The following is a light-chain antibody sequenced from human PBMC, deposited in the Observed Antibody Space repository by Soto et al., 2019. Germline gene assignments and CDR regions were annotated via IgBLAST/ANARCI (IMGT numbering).Light chain of an antibody. J-gene: IGKJ5*01. V-gene: IGKV3-11*01. CDR2: DAS. Sequence: IVLTPSPATLSLSPGEGATLSCMASQSVDRYLAWYQQKPGQAPRLLIYDASNRATGIPARFSGSGSGTDFTLTISSLEPEDFALYYCQQRRNWPLTFGQGTRLEIK. CDR1: QSVDRY. CDR3: QQRRNWPLT.